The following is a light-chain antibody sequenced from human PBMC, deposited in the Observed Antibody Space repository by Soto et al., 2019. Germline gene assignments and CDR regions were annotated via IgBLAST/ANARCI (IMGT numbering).Light chain of an antibody. CDR2: SNN. CDR3: AAWDDSLNGVL. J-gene: IGLJ2*01. V-gene: IGLV1-44*01. CDR1: RSNIGTNT. Sequence: QSVLTQPPSASGTPGQRVTISCSGSRSNIGTNTVNWYQQLTGTAPKLLIYSNNHRPSGVPDRISGSKSGTSASLAISGLQSEDEAAYYCAAWDDSLNGVLFGGGTKLTVL.